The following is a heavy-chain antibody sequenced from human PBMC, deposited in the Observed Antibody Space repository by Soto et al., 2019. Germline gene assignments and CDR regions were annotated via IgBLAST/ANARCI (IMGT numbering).Heavy chain of an antibody. J-gene: IGHJ6*02. Sequence: GGSLRLSCAASGFTFSSYWMHWVRQAPGKGLVWVSRINSDGSSTSYADSVKGRFTISRDNAKNTLYLQMNSLRAEDTAVYYCAGAAGVYYYYGMDVWGQGTTVTVSS. CDR2: INSDGSST. CDR3: AGAAGVYYYYGMDV. CDR1: GFTFSSYW. V-gene: IGHV3-74*01. D-gene: IGHD6-13*01.